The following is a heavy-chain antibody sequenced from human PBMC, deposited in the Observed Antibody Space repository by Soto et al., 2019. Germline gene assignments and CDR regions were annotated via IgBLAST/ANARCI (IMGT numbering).Heavy chain of an antibody. CDR2: IYHSGST. CDR3: ARYPRLDC. J-gene: IGHJ4*02. CDR1: GGSFSGYY. Sequence: PSETLSLTCAVYGGSFSGYYWSWIRQPPGKGLEWIGEIYHSGSTNYNPSLRSRVTISIDTSKNQFSLQLSSVTAADTAVYFCARYPRLDCWGQGTLVTVSS. V-gene: IGHV4-34*01.